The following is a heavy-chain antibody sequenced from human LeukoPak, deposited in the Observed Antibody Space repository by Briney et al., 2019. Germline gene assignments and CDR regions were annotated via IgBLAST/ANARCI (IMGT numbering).Heavy chain of an antibody. CDR3: ARAAVVGATNAFDI. D-gene: IGHD1-26*01. J-gene: IGHJ3*02. Sequence: GGSLRLSCAASGFTFNTYWMSWVRQAPGKGLEWVANINQDESEKHYMDSVKGRFTISRDNAKNSLYLQMNSLRAEDTADYYCARAAVVGATNAFDIWGQGTMVTVSS. V-gene: IGHV3-7*01. CDR2: INQDESEK. CDR1: GFTFNTYW.